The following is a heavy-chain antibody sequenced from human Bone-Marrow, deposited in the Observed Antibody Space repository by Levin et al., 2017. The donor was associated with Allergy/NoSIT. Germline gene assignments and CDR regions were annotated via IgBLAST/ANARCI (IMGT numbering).Heavy chain of an antibody. CDR3: ASSSYCSGGSGYSGGY. J-gene: IGHJ4*02. CDR2: INPNSGGT. D-gene: IGHD2-15*01. Sequence: ASVKVSCKASGYTFTGYYMHWVRQAPGQGLEWMGRINPNSGGTNYAQKFQGRVTMTRDTSISTAYMELSRLRSDDTAVYYCASSSYCSGGSGYSGGYWGQGTLVTVSS. V-gene: IGHV1-2*06. CDR1: GYTFTGYY.